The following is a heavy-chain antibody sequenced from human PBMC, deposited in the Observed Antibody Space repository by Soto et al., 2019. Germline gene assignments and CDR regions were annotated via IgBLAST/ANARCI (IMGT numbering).Heavy chain of an antibody. CDR1: GGSFSGYY. V-gene: IGHV4-34*01. J-gene: IGHJ5*02. Sequence: SETLSLTCAVYGGSFSGYYWSWIRQPPGKGLEWIGEINHSGSTNYNPSLKSRVTISVDTSKNQFSLKLSSVTAADTAVYYCAGWLARGYCSSTSCYSENNWFDPWGQGTLVTVSS. D-gene: IGHD2-2*01. CDR3: AGWLARGYCSSTSCYSENNWFDP. CDR2: INHSGST.